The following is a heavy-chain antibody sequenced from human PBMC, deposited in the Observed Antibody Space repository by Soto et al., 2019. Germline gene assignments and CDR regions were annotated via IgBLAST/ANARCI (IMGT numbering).Heavy chain of an antibody. CDR3: ARGVYIFGGVYWGCYYYNRDV. CDR2: IWYDGSNK. V-gene: IGHV3-33*01. D-gene: IGHD3-3*02. Sequence: GSLRLSCAASGFTFSSYGIHWVRQAPGKGLEWVAVIWYDGSNKYYADSVKGRFTISRDNSKNTLYLQMNSLRAEDTAVYYWARGVYIFGGVYWGCYYYNRDVGGRGTRAPVS. J-gene: IGHJ6*03. CDR1: GFTFSSYG.